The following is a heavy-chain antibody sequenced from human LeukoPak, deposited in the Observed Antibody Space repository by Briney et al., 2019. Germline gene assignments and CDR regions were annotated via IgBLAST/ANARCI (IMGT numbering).Heavy chain of an antibody. J-gene: IGHJ5*02. CDR3: ARDLIFSWFDP. V-gene: IGHV3-7*01. CDR2: IKQDGSEK. Sequence: GGSLRLSCAASGFTFSRYWMSWVRQAPGKGLEWVANIKQDGSEKYYVDSVKGRFTISRDNAKNSLYLQMNSLRAEDTAVYYCARDLIFSWFDPWGRGTLVTVSS. CDR1: GFTFSRYW.